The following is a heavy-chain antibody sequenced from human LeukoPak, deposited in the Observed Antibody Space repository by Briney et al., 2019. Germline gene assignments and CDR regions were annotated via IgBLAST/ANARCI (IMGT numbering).Heavy chain of an antibody. Sequence: VASVKVSCKASGGTFSSYAISWVRQAPGQGLEWMGGIIPIFGTANYAQKFQGRVTITADESTSTAYMELSSLRSEDTAVYYCARARDYDSSGYYYNWGQGTLVTVSS. CDR1: GGTFSSYA. CDR2: IIPIFGTA. J-gene: IGHJ4*02. D-gene: IGHD3-22*01. CDR3: ARARDYDSSGYYYN. V-gene: IGHV1-69*13.